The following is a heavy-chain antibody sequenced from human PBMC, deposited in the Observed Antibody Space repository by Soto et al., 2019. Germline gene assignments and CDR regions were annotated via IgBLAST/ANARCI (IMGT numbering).Heavy chain of an antibody. CDR1: PFTFSHAW. CDR2: IKSKFDGGTT. J-gene: IGHJ4*02. V-gene: IGHV3-15*07. Sequence: GGALRLSCAASPFTFSHAWMYWVRQAPGKGLEWVGRIKSKFDGGTTDYAAPVKGRFTISRDDSKDTLDLQMNSLNTEYTAVYYCTTGSRRTSGEVGGTPLNLKYWGQGTLVSVSS. CDR3: TTGSRRTSGEVGGTPLNLKY. D-gene: IGHD1-26*01.